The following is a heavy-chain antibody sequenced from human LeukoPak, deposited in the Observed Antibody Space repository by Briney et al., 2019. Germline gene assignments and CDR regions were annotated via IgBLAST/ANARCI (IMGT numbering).Heavy chain of an antibody. V-gene: IGHV4-39*01. J-gene: IGHJ4*02. CDR1: GGSFSSSSYY. CDR3: ASRGLQPTASPDY. CDR2: MYYSGST. Sequence: PSETLSLTCTVSGGSFSSSSYYWGWIRQPPGRGLEWIGSMYYSGSTYYNPSLKSRVTISVDTSNNQYPLKLSPVTAADAAVYYCASRGLQPTASPDYWGQGTRVTVSS. D-gene: IGHD5-24*01.